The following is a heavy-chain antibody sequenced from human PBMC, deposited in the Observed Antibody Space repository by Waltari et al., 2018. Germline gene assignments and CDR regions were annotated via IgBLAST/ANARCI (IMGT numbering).Heavy chain of an antibody. D-gene: IGHD2-2*01. Sequence: EVQLVETGGGLIQPGGSLRLSCAASGFTVSRNYMSWGAPAPGKGVGWVRQAPGKGLEWVSVIYSGGSTYYADSVKGRFTISRDNSKNTLYLQMNSLRAEDTAVYYCARDSTDMDVWGKGTTVTVSS. V-gene: IGHV3-53*02. CDR2: IYSGGST. CDR3: ARDSTDMDV. J-gene: IGHJ6*03. CDR1: GFTVSRNY.